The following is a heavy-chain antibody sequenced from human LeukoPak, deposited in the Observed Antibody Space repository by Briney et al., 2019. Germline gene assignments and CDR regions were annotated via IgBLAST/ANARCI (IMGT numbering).Heavy chain of an antibody. CDR2: IYADGYT. V-gene: IGHV3-53*04. Sequence: GGSPRLSCAASGISVSNDYMSWVRQAPGKGLEWVSAIYADGYTRDAASVKGRFSISRHNSKNTVYLQMDNLRPEGTAVYYCARDRRGEKDFDVWGPGTMVTVSS. J-gene: IGHJ3*01. CDR3: ARDRRGEKDFDV. CDR1: GISVSNDY.